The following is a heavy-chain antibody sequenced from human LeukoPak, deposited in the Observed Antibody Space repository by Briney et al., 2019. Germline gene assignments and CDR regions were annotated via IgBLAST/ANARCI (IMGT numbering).Heavy chain of an antibody. CDR1: GYTLTELS. V-gene: IGHV1-24*01. CDR2: FDPEDGET. D-gene: IGHD3-10*01. J-gene: IGHJ4*02. CDR3: ATDTHNKGEYYFDY. Sequence: ASVKVSCKVSGYTLTELSMHWVRQAPGKGLEWIGGFDPEDGETIYVQKFQGRVTMTEDTSTDTAYMELSSLRSEDTAVYYCATDTHNKGEYYFDYWGQGTLVTVSS.